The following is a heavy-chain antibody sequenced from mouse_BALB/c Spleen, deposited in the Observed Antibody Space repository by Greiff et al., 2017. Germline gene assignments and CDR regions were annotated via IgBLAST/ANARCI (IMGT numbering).Heavy chain of an antibody. J-gene: IGHJ1*01. CDR2: ISYSGST. CDR3: ARSGGNSWYFDV. Sequence: EVQLQQSGPGLVKPSQSLSLTCTVTGYSITSDYAWTWIRQFPGNQLEWMGYISYSGSTSYNPSLKSRISITRDTSKNQFFLQLNSVTTEDTATYYCARSGGNSWYFDVWGAGTTVTVSS. D-gene: IGHD2-1*01. V-gene: IGHV3-2*02. CDR1: GYSITSDYA.